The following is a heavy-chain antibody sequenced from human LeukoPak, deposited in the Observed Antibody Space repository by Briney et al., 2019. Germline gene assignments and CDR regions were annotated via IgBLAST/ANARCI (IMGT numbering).Heavy chain of an antibody. CDR2: IIPILGIA. CDR1: GSTFSSYA. Sequence: SVKVSCKASGSTFSSYAISWVRQAPGQGLEWMGRIIPILGIANYAQKFQGRVTITADKSTSTAYMELSSLRSEDTAVYYCARDGPEKGSDYWGQGTLVTVSS. V-gene: IGHV1-69*04. J-gene: IGHJ4*02. CDR3: ARDGPEKGSDY.